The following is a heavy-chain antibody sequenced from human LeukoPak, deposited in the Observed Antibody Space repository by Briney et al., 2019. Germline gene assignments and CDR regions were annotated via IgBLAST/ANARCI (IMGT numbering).Heavy chain of an antibody. CDR3: ARNDRGRPADY. J-gene: IGHJ4*02. CDR1: GRSNSNRPDY. V-gene: IGHV4-39*01. Sequence: SETLSLTCNLSGRSNSNRPDYLRRIRQPPGKGLEWIGSMHYSGTTYHNPSLRSPGTISVDTSKKQFSLRLISVTAADTAVYYCARNDRGRPADYWGQGTLVTVSS. D-gene: IGHD1-26*01. CDR2: MHYSGTT.